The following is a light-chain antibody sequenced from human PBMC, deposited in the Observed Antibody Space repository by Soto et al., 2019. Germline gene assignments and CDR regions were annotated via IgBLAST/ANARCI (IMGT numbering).Light chain of an antibody. J-gene: IGKJ1*01. Sequence: EIVLTQSPGALSLSPGERATLSCRASQSLTSDYLAWYQRKPGQTPRLLIHGASSRATGIPDRFSGSGSGTDFTLTISRLEPEDSAVYYCQQSGRPFGQGTKVDIK. CDR2: GAS. CDR1: QSLTSDY. CDR3: QQSGRP. V-gene: IGKV3-20*01.